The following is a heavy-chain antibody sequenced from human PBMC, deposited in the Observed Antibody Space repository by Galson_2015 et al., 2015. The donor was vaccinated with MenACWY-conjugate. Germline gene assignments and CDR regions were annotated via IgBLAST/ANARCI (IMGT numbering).Heavy chain of an antibody. D-gene: IGHD2-15*01. CDR2: IYWDDDK. Sequence: PALVRPPPTLTLTCTFSGFSLCTRGVGVGWIRQPPGKALEWLALIYWDDDKRYSPSLRSRLTITKDTSKNHVVLTMTNMDPVDTATYYCSRTGATPGDYWGQGTLVTVSS. CDR3: SRTGATPGDY. J-gene: IGHJ4*02. V-gene: IGHV2-5*02. CDR1: GFSLCTRGVG.